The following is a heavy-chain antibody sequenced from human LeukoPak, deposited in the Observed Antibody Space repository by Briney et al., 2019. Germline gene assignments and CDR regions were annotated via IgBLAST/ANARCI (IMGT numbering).Heavy chain of an antibody. CDR3: AKRPPGSGLDY. D-gene: IGHD3-10*01. Sequence: GGSLRLSCATSGFTFSSYDMHWVRQAPGKGLEWVAFGRYDGSNKNYADSVQGRLTISRDNSKNTLYLHMTSLRAEDTAVYYCAKRPPGSGLDYWGQGTLVTVSS. V-gene: IGHV3-30*02. J-gene: IGHJ4*02. CDR2: GRYDGSNK. CDR1: GFTFSSYD.